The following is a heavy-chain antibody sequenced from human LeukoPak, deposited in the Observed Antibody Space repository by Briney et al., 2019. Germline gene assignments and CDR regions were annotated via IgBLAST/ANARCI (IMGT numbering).Heavy chain of an antibody. V-gene: IGHV3-64*01. CDR2: ISSSGGST. Sequence: GGSLRLSCTASGFTFSSYAMHWVRQVPGKGLEYVSAISSSGGSTYYANSVKGRFTISRDNSKNTLYLQMGSLRTEDMATYYCARGPDVVLVSHWSFFDYWGQGTLVTVSS. CDR1: GFTFSSYA. CDR3: ARGPDVVLVSHWSFFDY. D-gene: IGHD2-8*02. J-gene: IGHJ4*02.